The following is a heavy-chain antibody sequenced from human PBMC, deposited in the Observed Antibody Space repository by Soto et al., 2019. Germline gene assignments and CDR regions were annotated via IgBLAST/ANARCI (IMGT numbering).Heavy chain of an antibody. V-gene: IGHV1-58*01. CDR2: IVVGSGNT. CDR3: AADRANYGSGSYYPT. CDR1: GFTFTSSV. J-gene: IGHJ5*02. D-gene: IGHD3-10*01. Sequence: GASVKVSCKPSGFTFTSSVVKGVRQARGQRLEWIGWIVVGSGNTNYAQKFQERVTITRDMSTSTAYMELSSLRSEDTAVYYCAADRANYGSGSYYPTWGQGTLVTVSS.